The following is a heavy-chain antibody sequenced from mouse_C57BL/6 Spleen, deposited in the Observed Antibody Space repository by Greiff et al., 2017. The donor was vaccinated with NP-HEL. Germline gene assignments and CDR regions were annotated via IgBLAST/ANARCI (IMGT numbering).Heavy chain of an antibody. J-gene: IGHJ2*01. Sequence: EVQRVESGGGLVKPGGSLKLSCAASGFTFSSYAMSWVRQTPEKRLEWVATISDGGSYTYYPDNVKGRFTISRDNAKNNLYLQMSHLKSEDTAMYYCARVGGITTVVAKDYFDYWGQGTTLTVSS. CDR2: ISDGGSYT. CDR1: GFTFSSYA. V-gene: IGHV5-4*01. CDR3: ARVGGITTVVAKDYFDY. D-gene: IGHD1-1*01.